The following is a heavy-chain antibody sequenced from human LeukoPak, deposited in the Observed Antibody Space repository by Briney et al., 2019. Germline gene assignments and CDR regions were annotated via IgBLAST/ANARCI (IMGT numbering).Heavy chain of an antibody. D-gene: IGHD5-12*01. Sequence: GSLRLSCAASGFTFSSYWMHWVRQAPGKGLVWVSRINSDGSSTSYADSVKGRFTISRDNAKNTLYLQMNSLRAEDTAVYYCAREAPGGYDFDYWGQGTLVTVSS. J-gene: IGHJ4*02. CDR3: AREAPGGYDFDY. CDR2: INSDGSST. CDR1: GFTFSSYW. V-gene: IGHV3-74*01.